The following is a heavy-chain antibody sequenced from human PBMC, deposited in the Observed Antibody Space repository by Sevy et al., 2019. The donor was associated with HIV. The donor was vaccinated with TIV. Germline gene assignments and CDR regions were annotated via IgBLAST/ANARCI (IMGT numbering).Heavy chain of an antibody. J-gene: IGHJ4*02. CDR3: STTRDYYDSSGYPFDY. CDR1: GYTLTELS. V-gene: IGHV1-24*01. CDR2: FDPEDGET. D-gene: IGHD3-22*01. Sequence: ASVKVSCKVSGYTLTELSMHWVRQAPGKGLEWMATFDPEDGETIYAQKFQGRVTMTEDTSTDTAYMELSSLRSEDTAVYYCSTTRDYYDSSGYPFDYWGQRTLVTVSS.